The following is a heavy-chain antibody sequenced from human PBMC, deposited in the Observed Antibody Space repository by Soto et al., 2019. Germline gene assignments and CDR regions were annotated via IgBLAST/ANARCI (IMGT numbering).Heavy chain of an antibody. CDR2: IIPIFGTA. V-gene: IGHV1-69*12. J-gene: IGHJ4*02. Sequence: QVQLVQSGAEVKKPGSSVKVSCKASGGTFSSYAISWVRQAPGQGLEWMGGIIPIFGTANYAQKFQGRVTITADESTSTAYMELGSLRSEDTAVYYCARVVWSGYYRLSEFDYWGQGTLVTVSS. CDR1: GGTFSSYA. D-gene: IGHD3-3*01. CDR3: ARVVWSGYYRLSEFDY.